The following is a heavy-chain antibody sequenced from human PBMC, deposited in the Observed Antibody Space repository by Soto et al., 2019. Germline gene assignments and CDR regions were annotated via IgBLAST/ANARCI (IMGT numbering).Heavy chain of an antibody. CDR3: ARMYDGSYYYYDMDV. V-gene: IGHV3-30-3*01. J-gene: IGHJ6*02. CDR1: GFTFSSYV. Sequence: GGSLRLSCAASGFTFSSYVMHWVRQAPGEGLEWVAVISYDGSNKYYADSVKGRFTISRDNSKNTLYLQVNSLRVEDTAVYYCARMYDGSYYYYDMDVWGQGTTVTFAS. CDR2: ISYDGSNK. D-gene: IGHD3-10*01.